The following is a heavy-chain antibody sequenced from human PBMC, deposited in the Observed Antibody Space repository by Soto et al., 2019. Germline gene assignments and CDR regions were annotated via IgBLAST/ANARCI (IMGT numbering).Heavy chain of an antibody. D-gene: IGHD1-26*01. Sequence: GSLRLSCAASGFIFRNYAMGWVRQAPGKGLEWVSGIHGDSSGTFYTDSVKGRFTMSRDNSNLYLQMNSLRADDTATYYCAKDRLSGNSVWDPFDVWGQGTVVTVSS. CDR1: GFIFRNYA. CDR3: AKDRLSGNSVWDPFDV. V-gene: IGHV3-23*01. CDR2: IHGDSSGT. J-gene: IGHJ3*01.